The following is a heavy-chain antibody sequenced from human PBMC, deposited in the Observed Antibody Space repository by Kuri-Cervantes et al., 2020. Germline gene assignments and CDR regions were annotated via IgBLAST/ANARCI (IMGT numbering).Heavy chain of an antibody. V-gene: IGHV3-13*01. Sequence: GGSLRLSCAAPGFTFSSYDMHWVRQATGKGLEWVSAIGTAGDTYYPGSVKGRFTISRENAKNSLYLQMNSLRAGDTAVYYCARANYDILTPPAQNYYYGMDVWGQGTTVTVSS. J-gene: IGHJ6*02. CDR1: GFTFSSYD. D-gene: IGHD3-9*01. CDR2: IGTAGDT. CDR3: ARANYDILTPPAQNYYYGMDV.